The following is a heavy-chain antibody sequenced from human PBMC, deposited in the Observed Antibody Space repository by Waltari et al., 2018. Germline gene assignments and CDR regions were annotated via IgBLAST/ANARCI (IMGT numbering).Heavy chain of an antibody. CDR1: GYTLTELS. CDR2: FDPEDGET. CDR3: ATVAPPTYYDFVIAFDI. V-gene: IGHV1-24*01. D-gene: IGHD3-3*01. Sequence: QVQLVQSGAEVKKPGASVKVSCKVSGYTLTELSMHWVRQSPGKGLEWMGGFDPEDGETNYAQKFQGRVTMTEDTSTDTAYMELSSLRSEDTAVYYCATVAPPTYYDFVIAFDIWGQGTMVTVSS. J-gene: IGHJ3*02.